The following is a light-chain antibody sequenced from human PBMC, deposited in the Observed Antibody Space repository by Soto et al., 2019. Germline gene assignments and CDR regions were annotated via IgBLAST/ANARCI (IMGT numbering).Light chain of an antibody. Sequence: QSVLTQPASVSGSPGQSITISCTGTSSDVGGYNYVSWYQQHPGKAPKLMICDVSNRPSGVSNRFSGSKSGNTASLTISGLQAEDEADYYCSSYTSSSTVFGTGTKLTVL. V-gene: IGLV2-14*01. J-gene: IGLJ1*01. CDR2: DVS. CDR3: SSYTSSSTV. CDR1: SSDVGGYNY.